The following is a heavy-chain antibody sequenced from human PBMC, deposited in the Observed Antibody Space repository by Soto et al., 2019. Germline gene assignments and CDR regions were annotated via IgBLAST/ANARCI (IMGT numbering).Heavy chain of an antibody. Sequence: ASGKVSCKASGYTFTGYYMHWVRQAPGQGLEWMGWINPNSGGTNYAQKFQGWVTMTRDTSISTAYMELSRLRSDDTAVYYCARGIAAAVARGMDVWGQGTTVTVSS. CDR1: GYTFTGYY. J-gene: IGHJ6*02. CDR3: ARGIAAAVARGMDV. CDR2: INPNSGGT. V-gene: IGHV1-2*04. D-gene: IGHD6-13*01.